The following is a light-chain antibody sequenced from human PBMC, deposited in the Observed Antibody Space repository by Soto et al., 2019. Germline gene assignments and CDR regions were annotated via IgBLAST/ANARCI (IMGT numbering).Light chain of an antibody. J-gene: IGKJ2*01. CDR2: GAS. CDR1: QSVSSN. Sequence: EIVMTQSPSTLSVSPGERATISCRASQSVSSNLAWYQQRPGPAPSLLIYGASTRATGIPARFSGSGSGTEFTFTISSRQSEDFEVYYCQQYKNWHPYTFGQGTKLEIK. V-gene: IGKV3-15*01. CDR3: QQYKNWHPYT.